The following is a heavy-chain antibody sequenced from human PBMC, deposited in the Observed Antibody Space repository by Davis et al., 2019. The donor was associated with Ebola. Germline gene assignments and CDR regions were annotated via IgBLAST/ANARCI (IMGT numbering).Heavy chain of an antibody. CDR2: IDHSGST. CDR3: ARGPDYYGSGSFGD. CDR1: NYSIKSGYY. Sequence: SETLSLTCTVSNYSIKSGYYWGWIRQTPEKGLEWIASIDHSGSTIYNPSLKSRVTMSVDTSKNQFSLKLSSVTAADTAVYYCARGPDYYGSGSFGDWGQGTLVTVSS. V-gene: IGHV4-38-2*02. J-gene: IGHJ4*02. D-gene: IGHD3-10*01.